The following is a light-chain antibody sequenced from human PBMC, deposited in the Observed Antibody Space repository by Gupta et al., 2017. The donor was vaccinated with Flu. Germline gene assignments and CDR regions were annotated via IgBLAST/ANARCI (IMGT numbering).Light chain of an antibody. CDR1: QSISIY. J-gene: IGKJ1*01. Sequence: IQMTPSPSSLSASVGDRVTITCRASQSISIYLNWYQQKPGKAPKLLIYTASSLQSGVPSRFSGSGSGTDFTLTISSLQPEDFATYYCQQSYSTPRTFGQGTRVEIK. CDR3: QQSYSTPRT. CDR2: TAS. V-gene: IGKV1-39*01.